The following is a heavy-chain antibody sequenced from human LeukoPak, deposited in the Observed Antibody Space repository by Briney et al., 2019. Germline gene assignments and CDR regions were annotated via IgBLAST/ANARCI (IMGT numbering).Heavy chain of an antibody. D-gene: IGHD5-24*01. Sequence: TGGSLRLSCAASGFTFSSYSMNWVRQAPGKGLEWVSSISSGSSYIYYADSVKGRFTISRDNAKNSLYLQMNSLRAEDTAVYYCARSHMATITVPFDYWGQGTLVTVSS. CDR1: GFTFSSYS. CDR3: ARSHMATITVPFDY. J-gene: IGHJ4*02. V-gene: IGHV3-21*01. CDR2: ISSGSSYI.